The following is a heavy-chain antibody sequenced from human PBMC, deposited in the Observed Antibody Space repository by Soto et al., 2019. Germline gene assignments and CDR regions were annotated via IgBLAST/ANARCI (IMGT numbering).Heavy chain of an antibody. CDR2: ITSDGSST. J-gene: IGHJ4*02. Sequence: GGSLRLSCAASGFTFSSYWMHWVRQAPGKGLVWVSRITSDGSSTNYADSVKGRFTVSRDNSKNTLYLQMHSLRAEDTAVYFCARDYDIWGRLPDYWGQGTLVTVSS. CDR1: GFTFSSYW. CDR3: ARDYDIWGRLPDY. V-gene: IGHV3-74*01. D-gene: IGHD3-9*01.